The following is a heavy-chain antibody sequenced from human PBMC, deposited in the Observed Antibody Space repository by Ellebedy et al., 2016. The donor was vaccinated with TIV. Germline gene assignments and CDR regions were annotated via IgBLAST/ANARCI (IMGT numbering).Heavy chain of an antibody. Sequence: GGSLRLXXEASGFTLSTYWMSWVRQAPGKGLEWVANIGRDGIEKYSMNSVKGRFTASRDNAKKSVYLQMNSLRDEDTAVYYCARISLIAAAGGGDYYYYGMDVWGQGTTVTVSS. V-gene: IGHV3-7*01. CDR1: GFTLSTYW. CDR2: IGRDGIEK. CDR3: ARISLIAAAGGGDYYYYGMDV. D-gene: IGHD6-13*01. J-gene: IGHJ6*02.